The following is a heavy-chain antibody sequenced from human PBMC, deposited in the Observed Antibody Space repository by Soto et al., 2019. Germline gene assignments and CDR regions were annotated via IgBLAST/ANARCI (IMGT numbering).Heavy chain of an antibody. J-gene: IGHJ6*02. V-gene: IGHV4-59*01. CDR2: IYYSGST. D-gene: IGHD6-13*01. CDR3: ARGRIAAADYGMDV. CDR1: GGSISSYY. Sequence: TLSLTCTVSGGSISSYYWSWIRQPPGKGLEWIGYIYYSGSTNYNPSLKSRVTISVDTSKNQFSLKLSSVTAADTAVYYCARGRIAAADYGMDVWGQGTTVTVSS.